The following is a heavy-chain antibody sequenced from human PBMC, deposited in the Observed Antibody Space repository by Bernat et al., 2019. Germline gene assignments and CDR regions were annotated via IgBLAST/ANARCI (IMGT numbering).Heavy chain of an antibody. CDR2: IIPIFGTA. CDR3: ARDEGDRDAFDI. J-gene: IGHJ3*02. D-gene: IGHD2-21*02. CDR1: GGTFSSYA. V-gene: IGHV1-69*01. Sequence: QVQLVQSGAEVKKPGSSVKVSCKASGGTFSSYAISWVRQATGQGLEWMGAIIPIFGTANYAQKFQDRVTNTADESTSTAYMELSSLRSEDTAVYYCARDEGDRDAFDIWGQGTMVTVSS.